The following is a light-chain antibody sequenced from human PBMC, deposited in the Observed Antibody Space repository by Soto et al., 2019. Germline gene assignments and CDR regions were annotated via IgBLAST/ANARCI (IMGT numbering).Light chain of an antibody. CDR3: QQYGSPPRT. J-gene: IGKJ1*01. CDR2: GAS. Sequence: EIVMTQSPATLSVSPGERATLSCRASQSVSSNLAWYQQKPGQAPRLLIYGASTRATGIPARFSGSGSGTDFTLTISRLEPEDFAVYYCQQYGSPPRTFGQGTKVDIK. V-gene: IGKV3-15*01. CDR1: QSVSSN.